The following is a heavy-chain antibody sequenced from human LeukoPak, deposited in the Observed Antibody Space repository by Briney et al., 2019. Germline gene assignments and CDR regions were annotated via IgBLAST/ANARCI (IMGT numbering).Heavy chain of an antibody. V-gene: IGHV1-69*13. CDR1: GGTFSSYA. CDR3: ARGGAAPSPLYYYYYYMDV. D-gene: IGHD1-26*01. Sequence: ASVKVSCKASGGTFSSYAISWVRQAPGQGLEWMGGINPIFGSANYAQKFQGRVTITADESTSTAYMELSSLRSEDTAVYYCARGGAAPSPLYYYYYYMDVWGKGTTVTISS. J-gene: IGHJ6*03. CDR2: INPIFGSA.